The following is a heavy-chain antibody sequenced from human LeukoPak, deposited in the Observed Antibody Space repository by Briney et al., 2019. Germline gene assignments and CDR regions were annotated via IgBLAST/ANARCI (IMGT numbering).Heavy chain of an antibody. D-gene: IGHD1-26*01. V-gene: IGHV3-23*01. CDR1: GFTFSTYG. CDR2: IGESGSYT. J-gene: IGHJ4*02. Sequence: GGSLRLSCAASGFTFSTYGMPWVRQAPGRGLEWVSSIGESGSYTYYADSVKGRFTVSRDNSESTLYLQMSSLRAEDTALYYCAKDVASGTYYDYWGQGTLVTVSS. CDR3: AKDVASGTYYDY.